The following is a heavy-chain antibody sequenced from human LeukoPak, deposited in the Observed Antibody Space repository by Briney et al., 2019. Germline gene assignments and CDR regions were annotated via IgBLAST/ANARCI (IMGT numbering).Heavy chain of an antibody. D-gene: IGHD3-22*01. V-gene: IGHV3-53*01. CDR1: GFTFDTYW. CDR3: ARDESEFYDTSGYLHY. CDR2: IYSSGNT. J-gene: IGHJ4*02. Sequence: QPGGSLRLSCAASGFTFDTYWMSWVRQAPGRGLEWVSVIYSSGNTHYADSVKGRFTISRDNSKNTVYLQMNSLRAADTAVYYCARDESEFYDTSGYLHYWGPGTPVTVSA.